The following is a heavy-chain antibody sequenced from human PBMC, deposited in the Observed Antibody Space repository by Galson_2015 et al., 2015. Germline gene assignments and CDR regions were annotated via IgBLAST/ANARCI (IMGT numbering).Heavy chain of an antibody. CDR1: GFTFSSYS. Sequence: SLRLSCAAFGFTFSSYSMNWVRQAPGKGLEWVSSISSSSSYIYYADSVKGRFTISRDNAKNSLYLQMNSLRAEDTAVYYCARDAYCSSTSCYLSYFDYWGQGTLVTVSS. D-gene: IGHD2-2*01. V-gene: IGHV3-21*01. CDR3: ARDAYCSSTSCYLSYFDY. CDR2: ISSSSSYI. J-gene: IGHJ4*02.